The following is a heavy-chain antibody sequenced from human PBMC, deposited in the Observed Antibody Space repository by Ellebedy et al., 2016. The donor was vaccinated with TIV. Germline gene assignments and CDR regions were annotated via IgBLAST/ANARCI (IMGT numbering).Heavy chain of an antibody. V-gene: IGHV3-23*01. Sequence: GGSLRLSXAASAFPFSSYAMAWVRQAPGKGLEWVSGIDGPGLNTFYTDSVRGRFTVSRENSNDTLFLHMSSLRADDTAIYYCAKPPSRRDGYIPTWGLGTQVIVSS. J-gene: IGHJ5*02. D-gene: IGHD5-24*01. CDR2: IDGPGLNT. CDR1: AFPFSSYA. CDR3: AKPPSRRDGYIPT.